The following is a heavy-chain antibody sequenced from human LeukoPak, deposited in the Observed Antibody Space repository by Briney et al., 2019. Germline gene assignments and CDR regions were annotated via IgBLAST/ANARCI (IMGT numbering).Heavy chain of an antibody. CDR3: ARTYGGGWFDP. D-gene: IGHD3-10*01. J-gene: IGHJ5*02. Sequence: SETLSLTCTVSGGSISSYYWSWIRQPPGKGLEWIGYIYYSGSTNYNPSLKSRVTISVDTSKNQFSLELSSVTAADTAVYYCARTYGGGWFDPWGQGTLVTVSS. V-gene: IGHV4-59*01. CDR1: GGSISSYY. CDR2: IYYSGST.